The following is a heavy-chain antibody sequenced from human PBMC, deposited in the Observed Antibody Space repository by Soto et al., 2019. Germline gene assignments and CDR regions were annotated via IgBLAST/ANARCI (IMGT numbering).Heavy chain of an antibody. Sequence: GESLKISCKGSGYSFASHWVAWVRQMPEKGLEWTGTIYPGDSDTKYSSAFRGHVTISADTSVSTAYLQWRSLEATDSAIYYCARYSGSYWHYLDFWGQGTLVTVS. D-gene: IGHD1-26*01. CDR1: GYSFASHW. J-gene: IGHJ4*02. CDR3: ARYSGSYWHYLDF. CDR2: IYPGDSDT. V-gene: IGHV5-51*01.